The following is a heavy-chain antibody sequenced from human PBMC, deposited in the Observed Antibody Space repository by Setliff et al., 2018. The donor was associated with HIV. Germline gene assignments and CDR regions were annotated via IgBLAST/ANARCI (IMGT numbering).Heavy chain of an antibody. V-gene: IGHV4-59*11. CDR2: IYYSGST. J-gene: IGHJ5*02. Sequence: SETLSLTCTVSGSPISSHYWTWIRQPPGKGLEWIGYIYYSGSTTYNPSLKSRVAISVDTSKNQFSLKLSSVTAADTAVYYCARGFDPWGQGTLVTVSS. CDR1: GSPISSHY. CDR3: ARGFDP.